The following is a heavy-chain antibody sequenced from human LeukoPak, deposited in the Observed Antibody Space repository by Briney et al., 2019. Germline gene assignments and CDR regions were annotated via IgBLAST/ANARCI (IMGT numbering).Heavy chain of an antibody. V-gene: IGHV4-39*07. CDR2: IYHTGST. CDR3: ARDISISWFYS. CDR1: GASISSDSNY. Sequence: SETLSLTCTVSGASISSDSNYWAWVCQPPGKGLQWIGSIYHTGSTFYNPSLMSRVSISIDSSKNQFSLKLSSVTVADTALYYCARDISISWFYSWGQGTLVSVSS. J-gene: IGHJ5*01. D-gene: IGHD3-3*02.